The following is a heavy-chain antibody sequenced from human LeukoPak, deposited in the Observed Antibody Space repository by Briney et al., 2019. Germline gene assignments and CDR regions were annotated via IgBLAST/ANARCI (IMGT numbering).Heavy chain of an antibody. J-gene: IGHJ5*02. CDR2: IYYSGST. V-gene: IGHV4-39*07. D-gene: IGHD3-10*01. CDR1: GGSISSSSYY. CDR3: AREDRNYYGSGSLGP. Sequence: PSETLFLTCTVSGGSISSSSYYWGWIRQPPGKGLEWIGSIYYSGSTYYNPSLKSRVTISVDTSKNQFSLKLSSVTAADTAVYYCAREDRNYYGSGSLGPWGQGTLVTVSS.